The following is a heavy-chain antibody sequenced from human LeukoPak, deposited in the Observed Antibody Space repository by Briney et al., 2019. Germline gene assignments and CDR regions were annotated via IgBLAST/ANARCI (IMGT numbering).Heavy chain of an antibody. CDR2: INPSGGTT. Sequence: ASVKVSCKASGYSFTTFYMHWVRQAPGQGLEWIGIINPSGGTTSQAQKFQGRVTMTRDTSTSTVYMELSSLRSEDTAVYYCASLATIGSDSFDIWGQGTMVTVSS. CDR3: ASLATIGSDSFDI. CDR1: GYSFTTFY. V-gene: IGHV1-46*01. J-gene: IGHJ3*02. D-gene: IGHD2-2*03.